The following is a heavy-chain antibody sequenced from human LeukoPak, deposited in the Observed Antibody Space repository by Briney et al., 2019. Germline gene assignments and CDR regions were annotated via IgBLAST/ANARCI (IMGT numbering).Heavy chain of an antibody. CDR3: ARLGDYVWGSYRYPLDY. J-gene: IGHJ4*02. CDR1: GFTFSSYA. CDR2: ISGSGGST. V-gene: IGHV3-23*01. D-gene: IGHD3-16*02. Sequence: GGSLRLSCAASGFTFSSYAMSWVRQAPGKGLEWVSAISGSGGSTYYADSVKGRFTISRDNSKNTLYLQMNSLRAEDTAVYYCARLGDYVWGSYRYPLDYWGQGTLVTVSS.